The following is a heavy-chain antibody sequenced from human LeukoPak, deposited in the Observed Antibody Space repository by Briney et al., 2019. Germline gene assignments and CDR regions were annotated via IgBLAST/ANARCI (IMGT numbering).Heavy chain of an antibody. CDR3: AKDDEDGDYIFDY. J-gene: IGHJ4*02. Sequence: GGSLRLSSAASGFTFSSYAMSWVRQAPGKGLEWVSAISGSGGSTYYADSVKGRFTISRDNSKNTLYLQMNSLRAEDTAVYYCAKDDEDGDYIFDYWGQGTLVTVSS. V-gene: IGHV3-23*01. CDR1: GFTFSSYA. D-gene: IGHD4-17*01. CDR2: ISGSGGST.